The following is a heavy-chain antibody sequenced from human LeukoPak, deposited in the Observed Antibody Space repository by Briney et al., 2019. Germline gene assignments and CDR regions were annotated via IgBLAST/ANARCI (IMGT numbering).Heavy chain of an antibody. Sequence: SETLSLTCTISGYTISSGYQWGWIRQPPGKGLEWIGEINHSGSTNYNPSLKSRVTISVDTSKNQFSLKLSSVTAADTAVYYCARGSSWPEYYMDVWGKGTTVTISS. CDR1: GYTISSGYQ. V-gene: IGHV4-38-2*02. D-gene: IGHD6-13*01. J-gene: IGHJ6*03. CDR3: ARGSSWPEYYMDV. CDR2: INHSGST.